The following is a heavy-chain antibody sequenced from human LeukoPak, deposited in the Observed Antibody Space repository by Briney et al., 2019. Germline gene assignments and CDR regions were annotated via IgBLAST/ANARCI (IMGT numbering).Heavy chain of an antibody. J-gene: IGHJ4*02. Sequence: SETLSLTCTVSGGSISSSSSYWGWIRQPPGKGLEWIGSIYYSGSTYYNPSLKSRVTISVDTSKNQFSLKLSSVTAADTAVYYCARPTRYSGYDGVDYWGQGTLVTVSS. CDR1: GGSISSSSSY. CDR2: IYYSGST. D-gene: IGHD5-12*01. V-gene: IGHV4-39*01. CDR3: ARPTRYSGYDGVDY.